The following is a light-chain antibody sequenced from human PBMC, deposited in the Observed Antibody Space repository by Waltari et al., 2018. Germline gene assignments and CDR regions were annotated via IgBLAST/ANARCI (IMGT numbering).Light chain of an antibody. V-gene: IGKV1-33*01. CDR2: DAS. CDR1: QDIVNY. Sequence: DHPMTQSPSSISASVGDRLTITCQASQDIVNYLNWYQQTPGKAPKLLIYDASNLATGVPSRFSGGGSGTDFSFTITSLHPEDIATYYCQQYENLPYTFGQGTKVEIK. J-gene: IGKJ2*01. CDR3: QQYENLPYT.